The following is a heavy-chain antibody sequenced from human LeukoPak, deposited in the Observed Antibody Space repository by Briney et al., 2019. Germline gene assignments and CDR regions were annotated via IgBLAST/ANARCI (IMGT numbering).Heavy chain of an antibody. Sequence: SETLSLTCSISGGSLSTNYWSWIRRPPGKGLEWIGNINHEGDTNFNPSLKSRVTLTVDTSKNQVSLRLRSVTAADTADYYCARDSAWEGDWLDLMVVWGQGTTVIVSS. D-gene: IGHD2-21*02. CDR1: GGSLSTNY. CDR3: ARDSAWEGDWLDLMVV. J-gene: IGHJ6*02. CDR2: INHEGDT. V-gene: IGHV4-59*01.